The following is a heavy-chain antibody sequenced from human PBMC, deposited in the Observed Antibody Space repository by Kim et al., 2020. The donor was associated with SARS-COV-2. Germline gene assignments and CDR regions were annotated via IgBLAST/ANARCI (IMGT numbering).Heavy chain of an antibody. J-gene: IGHJ2*01. D-gene: IGHD3-3*02. V-gene: IGHV4-61*02. Sequence: SETLSLTCTVSGDSMTSGFYYWNWIRQPAGKRLEWIGRIYTSGSTNYNPSLKSRVTISVDTSNNQFSLHLDSVTAADTAVYYCARGPISSNWYFDLWGRGTLVTASS. CDR3: ARGPISSNWYFDL. CDR1: GDSMTSGFYY. CDR2: IYTSGST.